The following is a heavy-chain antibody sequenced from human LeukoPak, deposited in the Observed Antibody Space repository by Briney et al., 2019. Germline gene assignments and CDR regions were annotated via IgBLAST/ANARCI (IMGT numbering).Heavy chain of an antibody. V-gene: IGHV5-51*01. CDR2: IYPGDSES. J-gene: IGHJ4*02. Sequence: GESLKISCKASGYNLVSYWIAWVRQMPGRGLEWMGVIYPGDSESRYSSSFQGQVTISVDKSINSAYLQWSSLKASDTAMYYCARHSDCGGDCPFDYWGQGTLVTASS. CDR3: ARHSDCGGDCPFDY. D-gene: IGHD2-21*02. CDR1: GYNLVSYW.